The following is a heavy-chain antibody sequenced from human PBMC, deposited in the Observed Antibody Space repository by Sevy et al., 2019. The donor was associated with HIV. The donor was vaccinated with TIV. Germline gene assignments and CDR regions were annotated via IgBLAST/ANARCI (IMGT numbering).Heavy chain of an antibody. CDR2: IKWNGGST. J-gene: IGHJ4*02. CDR1: GFTFDDYG. V-gene: IGHV3-20*04. CDR3: ARGGRSGIYYFDY. Sequence: GGSLRLSCAASGFTFDDYGMSWVRQAPGKGLEWVSGIKWNGGSTGYADSGKGRFTISRDNAKNSLYLQMNSLRAEDTALYYCARGGRSGIYYFDYWGQGTLVTVSS. D-gene: IGHD3-10*01.